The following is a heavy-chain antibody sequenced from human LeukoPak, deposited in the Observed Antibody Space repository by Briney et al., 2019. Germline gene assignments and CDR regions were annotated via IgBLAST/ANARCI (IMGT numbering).Heavy chain of an antibody. Sequence: ASVTVSFTSSGYTFTDYYIHWVRQAPGQGLKWMGWINPNNGDTNSAQKFQGRVTMTRDTSISTAYMELTRLGSDDTAVYSCASESPGTSYFDYWGQGTQVTVSS. V-gene: IGHV1-2*02. CDR1: GYTFTDYY. CDR2: INPNNGDT. CDR3: ASESPGTSYFDY. J-gene: IGHJ4*02.